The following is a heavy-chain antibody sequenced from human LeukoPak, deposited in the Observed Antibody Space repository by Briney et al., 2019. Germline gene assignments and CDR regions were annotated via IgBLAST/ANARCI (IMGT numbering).Heavy chain of an antibody. J-gene: IGHJ4*02. Sequence: GGSLRLSCAASGFNFRSYWMHWVRQPPGKGPVWVSRIDSGGTATYADSVKGRFTISRDNDNNMLYLQMNSLRADDTAVYYCTKDARTCHRSGCWKPSDSWGQGALVTVSS. D-gene: IGHD3-22*01. V-gene: IGHV3-74*01. CDR2: IDSGGTAT. CDR3: TKDARTCHRSGCWKPSDS. CDR1: GFNFRSYW.